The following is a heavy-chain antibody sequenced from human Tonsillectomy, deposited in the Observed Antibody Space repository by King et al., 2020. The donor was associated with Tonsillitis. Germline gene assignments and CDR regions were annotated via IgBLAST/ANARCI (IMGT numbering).Heavy chain of an antibody. CDR3: AKDKGTDYYDSGRGAFDI. J-gene: IGHJ3*02. CDR1: GFTFSHYD. V-gene: IGHV3-21*01. Sequence: VQLVESGGGLVKPGGSLRLSCAASGFTFSHYDMNWVRQIPGKGLEWVSSVSSSKTYYADSVKGRFTVSRDNAKNSLYLQMNSLRAEDTAVYYWAKDKGTDYYDSGRGAFDIWGQGTRVIVYS. D-gene: IGHD3-22*01. CDR2: VSSSKT.